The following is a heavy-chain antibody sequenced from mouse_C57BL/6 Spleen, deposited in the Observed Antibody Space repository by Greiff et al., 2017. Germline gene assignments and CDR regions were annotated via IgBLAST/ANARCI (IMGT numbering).Heavy chain of an antibody. Sequence: QVQLQQSGAELLRPGASVTLSCKASGYPFTDYEMHWVKQTPVHGLAWIWAVDPETGGTAYNQKFKGKAILTAEKSSSPAYMELRSLSSEDSAVYYRRRRTYAYAPDLSFDVWGTGTTVT. J-gene: IGHJ1*03. CDR1: GYPFTDYE. D-gene: IGHD1-1*01. CDR3: RRRTYAYAPDLSFDV. V-gene: IGHV1-15*01. CDR2: VDPETGGT.